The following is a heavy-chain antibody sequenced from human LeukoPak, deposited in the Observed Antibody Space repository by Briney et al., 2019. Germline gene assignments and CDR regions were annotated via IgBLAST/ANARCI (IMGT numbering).Heavy chain of an antibody. CDR3: VRRYYEYNVYDSHFVF. Sequence: GGSLRLSCAASGFTFSRDWMHWIRQAPGKGLVWVSLISDDGSITTYADSVQGRFTISRDNAKSTVFLQMNSLRVEDTAVYFCVRRYYEYNVYDSHFVFWGQGILVTVSS. D-gene: IGHD5/OR15-5a*01. J-gene: IGHJ4*02. CDR2: ISDDGSIT. CDR1: GFTFSRDW. V-gene: IGHV3-74*03.